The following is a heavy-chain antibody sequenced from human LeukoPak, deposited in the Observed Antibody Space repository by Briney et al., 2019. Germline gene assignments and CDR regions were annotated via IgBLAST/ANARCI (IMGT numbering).Heavy chain of an antibody. D-gene: IGHD2-15*01. CDR2: ISYNPSYT. J-gene: IGHJ6*03. V-gene: IGHV3-21*01. CDR3: ATPGKLPNYYYYMDV. Sequence: GGSLRLSCEASGFSFSSYSSFSSYSMNWVRQAPGKGLEWVSSISYNPSYTYYADSVKGRFTISRDNAKNSLHLQMNSLRAEDTAVYYCATPGKLPNYYYYMDVWGKGTTVTVSS. CDR1: GFSFSSYSSFSSYS.